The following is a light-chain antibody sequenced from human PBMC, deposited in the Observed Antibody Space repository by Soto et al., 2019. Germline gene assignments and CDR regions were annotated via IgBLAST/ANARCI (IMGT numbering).Light chain of an antibody. CDR3: QQYNNWLMLS. J-gene: IGKJ4*01. Sequence: EIVMTQSPAILSVSPGERVTLSCRASQSVSSNLAWYQQKPGQTPRLLIYGASTRATGIPARFSGSGSGTEFTLTISSLQSEDFAIYYCQQYNNWLMLSFGGGTKVDIK. CDR2: GAS. CDR1: QSVSSN. V-gene: IGKV3-15*01.